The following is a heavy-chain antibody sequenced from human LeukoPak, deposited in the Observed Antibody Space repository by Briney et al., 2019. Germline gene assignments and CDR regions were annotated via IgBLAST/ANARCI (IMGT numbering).Heavy chain of an antibody. CDR1: AGSISSYY. Sequence: SETLSLTCTVSAGSISSYYWSWIRQPPGKGLEWIGYIYYSGSTNYNPSLKSRVTISVDTSKNQFSLKLSSVTAADTAVYYCARSRYQYYFDYWGQGTLVTVSS. CDR2: IYYSGST. J-gene: IGHJ4*02. CDR3: ARSRYQYYFDY. D-gene: IGHD1-14*01. V-gene: IGHV4-59*01.